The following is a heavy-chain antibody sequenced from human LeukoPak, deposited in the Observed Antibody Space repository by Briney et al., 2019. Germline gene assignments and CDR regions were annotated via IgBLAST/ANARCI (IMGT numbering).Heavy chain of an antibody. Sequence: GGSLRLSCAASGFTFSSYSMNWVRQAPGKGLEWVSSISSSSSYISYADSVKGRFTISRDSAKNSLYLQMNSLRAEDTAVYYCARVVDGDSDWYFDLWGRGTLVTVSS. CDR3: ARVVDGDSDWYFDL. CDR2: ISSSSSYI. D-gene: IGHD4-17*01. V-gene: IGHV3-21*01. J-gene: IGHJ2*01. CDR1: GFTFSSYS.